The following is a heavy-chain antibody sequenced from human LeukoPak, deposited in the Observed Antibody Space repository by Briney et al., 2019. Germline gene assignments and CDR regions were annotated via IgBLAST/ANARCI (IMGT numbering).Heavy chain of an antibody. Sequence: PSETLSLTCTVSGGSISSYYWSWIRQPPGKGLEWIGYIYYSGSTNYNPSLKSRVTISVDTSKNQFSLKLSSVTAADTAVYYRARDTPLYDILTGYASRVDAFDIWGQGTMVTVSS. CDR3: ARDTPLYDILTGYASRVDAFDI. V-gene: IGHV4-59*01. CDR2: IYYSGST. D-gene: IGHD3-9*01. CDR1: GGSISSYY. J-gene: IGHJ3*02.